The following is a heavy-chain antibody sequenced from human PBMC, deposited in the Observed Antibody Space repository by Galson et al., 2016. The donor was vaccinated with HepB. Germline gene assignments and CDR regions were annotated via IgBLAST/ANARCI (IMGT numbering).Heavy chain of an antibody. Sequence: SVKVSCKASGYTFTTYGINWVRQAPGQGLEWMGWISAYNGNTNYAQKVQGRVTMSTDTSTNTAYMELRSLRSADTAVYYCASGIVGANADFDYWGQGTLVTVSS. CDR2: ISAYNGNT. D-gene: IGHD1-26*01. CDR3: ASGIVGANADFDY. CDR1: GYTFTTYG. J-gene: IGHJ4*02. V-gene: IGHV1-18*01.